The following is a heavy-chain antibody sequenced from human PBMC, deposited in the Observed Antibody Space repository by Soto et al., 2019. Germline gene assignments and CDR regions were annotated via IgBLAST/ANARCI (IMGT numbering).Heavy chain of an antibody. V-gene: IGHV3-23*01. CDR2: ISGSGGST. Sequence: GGSLRLSCAASGFTFSSYAMSWVRQAPGKGLEWVSAISGSGGSTYYADSVKGRFTTSRDNSKNTLYLQMNSLRAEDTAVYYCAKILVPHGDYVKGSFDYWGQGTLVTVSS. J-gene: IGHJ4*02. CDR3: AKILVPHGDYVKGSFDY. D-gene: IGHD4-17*01. CDR1: GFTFSSYA.